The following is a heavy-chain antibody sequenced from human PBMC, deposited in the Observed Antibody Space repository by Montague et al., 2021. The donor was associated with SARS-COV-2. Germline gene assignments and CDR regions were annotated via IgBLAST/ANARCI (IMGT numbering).Heavy chain of an antibody. CDR2: ISWNSGSI. Sequence: SLRLSCAASGFTFDDYAMHWVRQAPGKGLEWISGISWNSGSIGYADSVKGRFTISRDNAKNSLYLQMNSLRAEDTALYYCATEPETKRRGIYYFDYWGQGTLVTVSS. V-gene: IGHV3-9*01. J-gene: IGHJ4*02. CDR1: GFTFDDYA. D-gene: IGHD1/OR15-1a*01. CDR3: ATEPETKRRGIYYFDY.